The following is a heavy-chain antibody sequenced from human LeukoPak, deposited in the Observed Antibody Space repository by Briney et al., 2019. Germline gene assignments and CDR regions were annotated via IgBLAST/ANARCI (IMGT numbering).Heavy chain of an antibody. D-gene: IGHD6-19*01. V-gene: IGHV3-21*01. CDR2: ISSSSSYI. J-gene: IGHJ3*02. CDR3: ARGYAGYSSGWSAIDAFDI. Sequence: KTGGSLRLPCAASGFTFSSYWMYWVRQAPGKGLEWVSSISSSSSYIYYADSVKGRFTIFRDNAKNSLYLQMNSLRAEDTAVYYCARGYAGYSSGWSAIDAFDIWGQGTMVTVSS. CDR1: GFTFSSYW.